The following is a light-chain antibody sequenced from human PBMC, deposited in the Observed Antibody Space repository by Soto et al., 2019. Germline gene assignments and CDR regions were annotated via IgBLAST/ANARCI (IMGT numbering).Light chain of an antibody. V-gene: IGKV3-15*01. J-gene: IGKJ1*01. CDR3: LQDYSYPQT. CDR2: YAS. Sequence: EIVITHSPATLSSSPVERVTLSRRASQSIGSDLAWYQQKPGQGPRLLIYYASTRATGIPAKFSGSGSGTDFSLTISSLQPEDFATYYCLQDYSYPQTFGQGTKVDIK. CDR1: QSIGSD.